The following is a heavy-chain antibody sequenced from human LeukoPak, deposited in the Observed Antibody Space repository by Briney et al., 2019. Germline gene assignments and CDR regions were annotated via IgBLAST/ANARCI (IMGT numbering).Heavy chain of an antibody. J-gene: IGHJ5*02. Sequence: PGGSLRLSCASSGFTYSNYSMAWVRQAPGKGLEWVSFISSSSSYIYYADSVKGRFTISRDNAKNSLYLQMNSLRAEDTAVYYCARGFGRPWGQGTLVTVSS. CDR2: ISSSSSYI. CDR3: ARGFGRP. CDR1: GFTYSNYS. D-gene: IGHD3-10*01. V-gene: IGHV3-21*04.